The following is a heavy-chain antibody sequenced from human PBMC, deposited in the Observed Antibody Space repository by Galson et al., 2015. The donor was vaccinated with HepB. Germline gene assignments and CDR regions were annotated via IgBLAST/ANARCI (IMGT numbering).Heavy chain of an antibody. V-gene: IGHV3-23*01. CDR2: ISGSGGST. J-gene: IGHJ5*02. Sequence: SLRLSCAASGFTFSSSGMSWVRQAPGKGLEWVSAISGSGGSTYYADSVKGRFTISRDTSNNTLYLQMNSLRAEDTAVYYCVKATYDFWSGYSDPWGQGTLVIVSS. CDR3: VKATYDFWSGYSDP. D-gene: IGHD3-3*01. CDR1: GFTFSSSG.